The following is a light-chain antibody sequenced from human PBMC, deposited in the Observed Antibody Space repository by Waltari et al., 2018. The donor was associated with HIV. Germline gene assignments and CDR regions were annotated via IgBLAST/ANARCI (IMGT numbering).Light chain of an antibody. J-gene: IGKJ4*01. CDR2: DSS. CDR1: QSVKSN. Sequence: TVMTQFPGTLSVSPGEIATLSCRASQSVKSNLAWYQQKPGQAPRLLIYDSSTRATDIPARFSGSGSGTEFTLTISSLQSEDFALYYYQQYDNWPLTFGGGTKVEIK. CDR3: QQYDNWPLT. V-gene: IGKV3-15*01.